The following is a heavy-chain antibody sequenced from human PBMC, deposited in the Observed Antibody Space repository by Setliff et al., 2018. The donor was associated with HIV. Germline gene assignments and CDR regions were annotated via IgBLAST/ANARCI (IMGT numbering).Heavy chain of an antibody. CDR2: IHTSGST. Sequence: PSETLSLTCTVSGGSISSGSYYWSWIRQPAGKGLEWIGHIHTSGSTKYNPSLKSRVIISADTSKNQFSLNLSSVTAAETAVYYCARVGYHGSGRYSFDYWGQGTLVTVSS. CDR1: GGSISSGSYY. V-gene: IGHV4-61*09. J-gene: IGHJ4*02. D-gene: IGHD3-10*01. CDR3: ARVGYHGSGRYSFDY.